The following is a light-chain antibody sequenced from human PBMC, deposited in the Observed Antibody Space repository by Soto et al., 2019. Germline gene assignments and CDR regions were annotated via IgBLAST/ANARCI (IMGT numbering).Light chain of an antibody. CDR1: QSVASN. Sequence: EIVMTQSPASLSVSPGDGATLSCRASQSVASNVAWYQQKPGQGPRLLIHGASTRAAGVPARFSGSGSGTDFSLTISRLPSEDFAVYYCQQYHNWPPQYTFGQGTKLQIK. CDR2: GAS. CDR3: QQYHNWPPQYT. V-gene: IGKV3-15*01. J-gene: IGKJ2*01.